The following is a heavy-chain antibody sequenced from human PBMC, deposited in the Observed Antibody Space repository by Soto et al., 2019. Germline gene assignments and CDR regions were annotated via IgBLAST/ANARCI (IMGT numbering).Heavy chain of an antibody. CDR3: ARRRITMIVVVITAFDP. Sequence: NPSETLSLTCAVYGGSFSGYYWSWIRQPPGKGLEWIGEINHSGSTNYNPSLKSRVTISVDTSKNQFSLKLSSVTAADTAVYYCARRRITMIVVVITAFDPWGQGTLVTVSS. CDR1: GGSFSGYY. V-gene: IGHV4-34*01. D-gene: IGHD3-22*01. CDR2: INHSGST. J-gene: IGHJ5*02.